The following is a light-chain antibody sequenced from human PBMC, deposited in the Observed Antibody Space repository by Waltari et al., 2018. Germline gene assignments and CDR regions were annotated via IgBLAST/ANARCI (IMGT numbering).Light chain of an antibody. V-gene: IGLV1-40*01. J-gene: IGLJ3*02. CDR1: SSNTGANYD. Sequence: QSVLTQPPSVSGAPGQGITISCTGRSSNTGANYDVPWYQQFPGTAPKPPHHGNNNRPSGVPDRFSGSKSGTSASLAITGLQAEDEADYYCQSYDSSLSGWVFGGGTKVTVL. CDR3: QSYDSSLSGWV. CDR2: GNN.